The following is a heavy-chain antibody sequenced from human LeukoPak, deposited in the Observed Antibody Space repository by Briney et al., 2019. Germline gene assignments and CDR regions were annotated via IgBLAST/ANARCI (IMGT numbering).Heavy chain of an antibody. CDR1: GYTFTNYG. D-gene: IGHD2-2*01. CDR2: ISTYNGNT. J-gene: IGHJ6*03. CDR3: ARSVLSSTSLYYYYMDV. V-gene: IGHV1-18*01. Sequence: ASVKVSCKASGYTFTNYGVNWVRQAPGQGLEWMGWISTYNGNTNYAQRLQDRVSMTADTSTSTAYMELRSLRSDDTAVYYCARSVLSSTSLYYYYMDVWGKGTTVTVSS.